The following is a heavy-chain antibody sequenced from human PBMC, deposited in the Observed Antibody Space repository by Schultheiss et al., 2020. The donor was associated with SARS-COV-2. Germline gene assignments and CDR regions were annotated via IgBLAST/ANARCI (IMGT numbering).Heavy chain of an antibody. CDR1: GGSISRGGNS. CDR2: NYHSGST. CDR3: ARDSTVAGTHDAFDI. D-gene: IGHD6-19*01. Sequence: SETLSLTCVVSGGSISRGGNSWSWIRPPPGKGLEWMGYNYHSGSTYYNPSLKSRVTISVDTSKNQFSLKLSSVTAADTAVYYCARDSTVAGTHDAFDIWGQGTMVTVSS. J-gene: IGHJ3*02. V-gene: IGHV4-30-2*05.